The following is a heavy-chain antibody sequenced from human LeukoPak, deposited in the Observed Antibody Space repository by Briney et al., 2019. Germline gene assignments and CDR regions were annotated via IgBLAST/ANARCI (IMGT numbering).Heavy chain of an antibody. CDR2: FDLEDGET. J-gene: IGHJ4*02. V-gene: IGHV1-24*01. CDR3: ATDRATTYYYDSSGYTQ. Sequence: ASVKVSCKASGGTFSSYAISWVRQAPGKGLEWMGGFDLEDGETIYAQKFQGRVTMTEDTSTDTAYMELSSLRSEDTAVYYCATDRATTYYYDSSGYTQWGQGTLVTVSS. D-gene: IGHD3-22*01. CDR1: GGTFSSYA.